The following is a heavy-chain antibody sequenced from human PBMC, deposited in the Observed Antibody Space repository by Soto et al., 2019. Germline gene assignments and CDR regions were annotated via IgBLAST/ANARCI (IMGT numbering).Heavy chain of an antibody. V-gene: IGHV1-46*01. CDR3: ARARNYYGSGSYYPSYYYYGMDV. CDR1: GSTYTIYY. J-gene: IGHJ6*02. CDR2: INPSGGST. D-gene: IGHD3-10*01. Sequence: ASVKGSCQTSGSTYTIYYMRWGRQANGQGLEWMGIINPSGGSTSYAQKFQGRVTMTRDTSTSTVYMELSSLRSEDTAVYYCARARNYYGSGSYYPSYYYYGMDVWGQGTTVTVSS.